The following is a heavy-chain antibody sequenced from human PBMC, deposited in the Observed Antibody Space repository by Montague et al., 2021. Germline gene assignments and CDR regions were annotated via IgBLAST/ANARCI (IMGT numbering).Heavy chain of an antibody. V-gene: IGHV4-59*01. CDR3: ASLMH. J-gene: IGHJ4*02. CDR2: IDHTGVT. D-gene: IGHD3-9*01. Sequence: SETLSLTCTVYGAYFSNYHWFWIRQPPGKGLERIGYIDHTGVTNYNPSLKSRVTMSVDTSKKQFSLMFTFVTAADTAVYYCASLMHWGQGKLVTVSS. CDR1: GAYFSNYH.